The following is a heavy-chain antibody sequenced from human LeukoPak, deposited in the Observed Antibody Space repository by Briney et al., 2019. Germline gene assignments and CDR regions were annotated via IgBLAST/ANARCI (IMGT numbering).Heavy chain of an antibody. Sequence: TSETLSLTCTVSGGSISSGGYYWSWIRQPPGKGLEWIGYIYHSGSTYYNPSLKSRVTISVDRSKNQFSLKLSSVTAADTAVYYCARDGLVDLTPYYYMDVWGKGTTVTVSS. V-gene: IGHV4-30-2*01. J-gene: IGHJ6*03. D-gene: IGHD2-15*01. CDR3: ARDGLVDLTPYYYMDV. CDR1: GGSISSGGYY. CDR2: IYHSGST.